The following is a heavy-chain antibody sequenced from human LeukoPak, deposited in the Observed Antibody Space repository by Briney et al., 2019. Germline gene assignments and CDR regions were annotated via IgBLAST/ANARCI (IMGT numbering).Heavy chain of an antibody. Sequence: SQTLSLTCTVSGGSISSGGYYWSWIRQHPGKGLEWIGFISYSGSTYYNPSLKSRVTISVDTSKNQFSLKLSSVTAADTAVYYCARGKLSGSPLNYWGQGTLVTVSS. CDR3: ARGKLSGSPLNY. CDR2: ISYSGST. D-gene: IGHD5-24*01. CDR1: GGSISSGGYY. J-gene: IGHJ4*02. V-gene: IGHV4-31*03.